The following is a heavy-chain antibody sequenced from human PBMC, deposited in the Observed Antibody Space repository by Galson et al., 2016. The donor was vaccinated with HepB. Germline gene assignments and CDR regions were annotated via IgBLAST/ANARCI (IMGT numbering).Heavy chain of an antibody. CDR1: GFTFSSYG. J-gene: IGHJ4*02. Sequence: SLRLSCAASGFTFSSYGIHWVRQAPGKGLEWVAVIWYDGSSKYYADSVKGRFTISRDNSKNTLYLQMNSLRAEDTAVYYCASHHDSGSYHYLGYWGQGTLVTVSS. CDR3: ASHHDSGSYHYLGY. CDR2: IWYDGSSK. V-gene: IGHV3-33*01. D-gene: IGHD1-26*01.